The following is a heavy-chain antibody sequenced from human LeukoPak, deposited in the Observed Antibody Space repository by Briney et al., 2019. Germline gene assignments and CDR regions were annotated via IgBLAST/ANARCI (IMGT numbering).Heavy chain of an antibody. V-gene: IGHV4-38-2*02. CDR3: ARDSNSRRFGY. J-gene: IGHJ4*02. Sequence: SETLSLTCAVSGASISSRNYWGWIRQPPGKGLEWIGTFSNGATYYTPSLKSRLTISIDTSRNESSLKLSSVTAADTAVYYCARDSNSRRFGYWGQGTLVAVSS. CDR1: GASISSRNY. D-gene: IGHD4-11*01. CDR2: FSNGAT.